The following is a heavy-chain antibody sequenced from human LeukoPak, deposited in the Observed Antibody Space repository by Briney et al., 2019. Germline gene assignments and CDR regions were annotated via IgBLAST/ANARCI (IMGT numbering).Heavy chain of an antibody. CDR1: VGTLSSYA. J-gene: IGHJ4*02. CDR2: IIPIFGTA. D-gene: IGHD3-22*01. CDR3: ASIPPNDYYDSSGYYSGY. V-gene: IGHV1-69*05. Sequence: ASVKVSCKASVGTLSSYAISSVRPAPGQGLEWMGGIIPIFGTANYAQNLQGRVRITTDESTSTAYMELSSLGSEDTAVYYYASIPPNDYYDSSGYYSGYWGQGTLVTVSS.